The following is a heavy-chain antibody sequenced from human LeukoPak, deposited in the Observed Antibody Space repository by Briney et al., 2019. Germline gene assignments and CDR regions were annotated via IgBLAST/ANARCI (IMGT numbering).Heavy chain of an antibody. Sequence: GGSLRLSCAASGFTFSSYEMNWVRQAPGKGLEWVSYISSSGSTIYYAVSVKGRFTISRDNAKNSLYLQMNSLRAEDTAVYYCARIPRIATPGAYFWGQGTLVTVSS. CDR3: ARIPRIATPGAYF. CDR1: GFTFSSYE. D-gene: IGHD6-13*01. J-gene: IGHJ4*02. CDR2: ISSSGSTI. V-gene: IGHV3-48*03.